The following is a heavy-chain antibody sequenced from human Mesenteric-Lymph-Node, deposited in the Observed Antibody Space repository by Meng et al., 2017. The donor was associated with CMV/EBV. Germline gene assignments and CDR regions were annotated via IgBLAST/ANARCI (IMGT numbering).Heavy chain of an antibody. D-gene: IGHD6-6*01. V-gene: IGHV3-74*01. CDR3: ATEAHYGSISSRFES. J-gene: IGHJ4*02. Sequence: GGSLRLSCAASGFTFSSYWMHWVRQAPGKGLVWVSRVDNAGSGTTYADSVKGRFIISRDNAKNTVYLQMNSLRAEDTAVYYCATEAHYGSISSRFESRGQGTVVTVSS. CDR2: VDNAGSGT. CDR1: GFTFSSYW.